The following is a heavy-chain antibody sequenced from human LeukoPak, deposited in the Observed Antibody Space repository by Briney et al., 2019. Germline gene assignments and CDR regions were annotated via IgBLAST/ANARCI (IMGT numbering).Heavy chain of an antibody. CDR2: IYHSGST. J-gene: IGHJ4*02. CDR1: GGSISSGGYS. D-gene: IGHD3-22*01. Sequence: PSQALSLTCAVSGGSISSGGYSWSWIRPPPGKGLEWIGYIYHSGSTYYNPSLKSRVTISVDRSKNQFSLKLSSVTAADTAVYYCARGGLYDSSGYYDYWGQGTLVTVSS. CDR3: ARGGLYDSSGYYDY. V-gene: IGHV4-30-2*01.